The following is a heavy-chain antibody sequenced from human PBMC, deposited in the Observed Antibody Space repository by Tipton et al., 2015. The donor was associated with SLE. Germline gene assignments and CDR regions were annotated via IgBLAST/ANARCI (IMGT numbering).Heavy chain of an antibody. D-gene: IGHD4-11*01. Sequence: QLVQSGAEVEKPGETLTISCKGSGYYFTNYWIGWVRQMPGKGLEWMGIFYPGDSDTRYSPSFQGQVTISVDRSISTAYLHWSSLKASDTAMYFCARGPTSISNPYYFDHWGQGTLVTVSS. J-gene: IGHJ4*02. V-gene: IGHV5-51*01. CDR3: ARGPTSISNPYYFDH. CDR1: GYYFTNYW. CDR2: FYPGDSDT.